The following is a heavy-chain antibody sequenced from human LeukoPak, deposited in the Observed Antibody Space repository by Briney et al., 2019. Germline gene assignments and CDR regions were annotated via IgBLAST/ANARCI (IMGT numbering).Heavy chain of an antibody. CDR2: IHYSGST. CDR3: ARGGASSIPFDP. V-gene: IGHV4-30-4*01. CDR1: GGSISSGDYY. D-gene: IGHD2-2*01. J-gene: IGHJ5*02. Sequence: PSQTLSLTCTVSGGSISSGDYYWSWIRQPPGKGLEWIGYIHYSGSTYYNPSLMSRVTISVDTSKNQFSLKLSSVTAAETAVYYCARGGASSIPFDPWGQGTLVTVSS.